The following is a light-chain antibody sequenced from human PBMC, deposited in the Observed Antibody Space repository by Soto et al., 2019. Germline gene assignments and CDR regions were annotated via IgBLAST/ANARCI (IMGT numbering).Light chain of an antibody. CDR1: QSVSSY. Sequence: EIVLTQSPATLSLSPGERATLSCRASQSVSSYLAWYQQKPGQAPRLLIYDASNRATGIPARFSGSGSGTDFTLTISSLEPEDFALYYCQQYGSSPWTFGQGTKV. V-gene: IGKV3-11*01. CDR3: QQYGSSPWT. CDR2: DAS. J-gene: IGKJ1*01.